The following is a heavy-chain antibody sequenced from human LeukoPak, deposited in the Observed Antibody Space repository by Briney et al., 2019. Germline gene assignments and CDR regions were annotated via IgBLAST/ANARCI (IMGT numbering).Heavy chain of an antibody. Sequence: GGSLRLSCAASGFTVSSNYMSWVRQAPGKGLEWVSVIYSGGSTYYADSVKGRFTISRDNAKNSLYLQMNSLRAEDTAVYYCARDALTYYYGSGSYRYYYYMDVWGKGTTVTVSS. CDR2: IYSGGST. V-gene: IGHV3-53*01. CDR1: GFTVSSNY. D-gene: IGHD3-10*01. J-gene: IGHJ6*03. CDR3: ARDALTYYYGSGSYRYYYYMDV.